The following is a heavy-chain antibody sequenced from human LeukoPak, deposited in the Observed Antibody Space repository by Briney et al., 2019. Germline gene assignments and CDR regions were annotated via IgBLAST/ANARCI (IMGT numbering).Heavy chain of an antibody. V-gene: IGHV4-61*01. CDR2: IYYSGST. CDR3: ARDASTPTTVTTIDAFDI. CDR1: GGSVSSGSYY. J-gene: IGHJ3*02. D-gene: IGHD4-17*01. Sequence: SETLSLTCTVSGGSVSSGSYYWSWIRQPPGKGLEWIGYIYYSGSTNYNPSLKSRVTISVDTSKNQFSLKLSSVTAADTAVYYCARDASTPTTVTTIDAFDIWGQGTMVTVSS.